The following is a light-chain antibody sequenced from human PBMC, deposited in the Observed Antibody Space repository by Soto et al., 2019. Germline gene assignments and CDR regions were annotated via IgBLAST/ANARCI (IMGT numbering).Light chain of an antibody. Sequence: DIQMTQSPSFLSASVGDRVTITCRASQGISSYLAWYQQKPGKAPKLLIYAASTLQSGVPSRFSGSGSGTEFTLTISSLQPEDIATYYCQQYENLPTFGQGTRLEIK. CDR1: QGISSY. CDR3: QQYENLPT. CDR2: AAS. V-gene: IGKV1-9*01. J-gene: IGKJ5*01.